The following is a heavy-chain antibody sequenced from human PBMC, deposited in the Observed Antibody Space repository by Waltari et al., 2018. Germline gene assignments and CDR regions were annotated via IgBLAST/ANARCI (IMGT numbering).Heavy chain of an antibody. Sequence: EVQLLESGGGLVQPGGSLRLSCAASGFTFSSYAMSWVRQAPGKGLGWVSAISGSGGSTYYADSVKGRFTISRDNSKNTLYLQMNSLRAEDTAVYYCAKDECSGGSCYPFYYYGMDVWGQGTTVTVSS. CDR3: AKDECSGGSCYPFYYYGMDV. D-gene: IGHD2-15*01. J-gene: IGHJ6*02. CDR1: GFTFSSYA. V-gene: IGHV3-23*01. CDR2: ISGSGGST.